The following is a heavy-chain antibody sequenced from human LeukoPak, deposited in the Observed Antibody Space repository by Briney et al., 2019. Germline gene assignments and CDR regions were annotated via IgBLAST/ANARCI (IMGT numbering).Heavy chain of an antibody. CDR3: AAVPDYYDSSGYYFSFDY. CDR2: IVVGSGNT. D-gene: IGHD3-22*01. CDR1: GFTFTSSA. V-gene: IGHV1-58*02. Sequence: SVKVSCKASGFTFTSSAMQWVRQARGQRLEWIGWIVVGSGNTNYAQKFQERVTITRDMSKSTAYMELSSLRSEDTAVYYCAAVPDYYDSSGYYFSFDYWGQGNLVTVSS. J-gene: IGHJ4*02.